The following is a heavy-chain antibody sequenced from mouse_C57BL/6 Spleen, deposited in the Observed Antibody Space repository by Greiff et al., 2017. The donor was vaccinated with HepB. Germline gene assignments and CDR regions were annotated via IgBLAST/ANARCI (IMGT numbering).Heavy chain of an antibody. CDR1: GYAFSSYW. Sequence: VQLQQSGAELVKPGASVKISCKASGYAFSSYWMNWVKQRPGKGLEWIGQIYPGDGDTNYNGKFKGKATLTADKSSSTAYMQLSSLTSEDSAVYFCAREARYDPAWFAYWGQGTLVTVSA. D-gene: IGHD2-3*01. CDR2: IYPGDGDT. CDR3: AREARYDPAWFAY. J-gene: IGHJ3*01. V-gene: IGHV1-80*01.